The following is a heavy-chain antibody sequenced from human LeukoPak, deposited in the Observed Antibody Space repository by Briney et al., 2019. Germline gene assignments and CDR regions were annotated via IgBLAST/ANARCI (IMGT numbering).Heavy chain of an antibody. Sequence: GGSLRLSCAASGFTFSSYAMSWVRQAPGKGLEWVSAISGSGGSTYYADSVKGRFTISRDNSKNTLYLQMNSLRAEDTAVYYCAKDRAGYCSSTSCFQSGDFQHWGQGTLVTVFS. V-gene: IGHV3-23*01. CDR3: AKDRAGYCSSTSCFQSGDFQH. D-gene: IGHD2-2*01. J-gene: IGHJ1*01. CDR1: GFTFSSYA. CDR2: ISGSGGST.